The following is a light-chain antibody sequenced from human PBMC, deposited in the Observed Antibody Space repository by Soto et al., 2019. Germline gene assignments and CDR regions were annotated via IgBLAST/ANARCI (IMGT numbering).Light chain of an antibody. CDR3: QVWDSDNDHVV. CDR2: FDG. J-gene: IGLJ2*01. V-gene: IGLV3-21*04. CDR1: NIGSKS. Sequence: SYELTQPPSVSGAPGKTATITCGGANIGSKSVHWYQQKPGQAPVLVIYFDGDRPSGIPERFSGSNSGNTASLTICRVEAEDEADYYCQVWDSDNDHVVFGGGTKLTVL.